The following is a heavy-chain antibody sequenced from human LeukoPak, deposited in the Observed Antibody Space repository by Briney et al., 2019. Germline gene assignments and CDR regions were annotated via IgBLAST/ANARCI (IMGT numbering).Heavy chain of an antibody. J-gene: IGHJ4*03. CDR3: ARGPTISETGYFDY. Sequence: PSETLSLTCAASGESFSAYYWSWIRQSPGKGLQWIAEVNHRGDTNYNPSVKGRVTISVDTSKNQFSLKVTSLTAADTAVYYCARGPTISETGYFDYWGQGTLVTVSS. D-gene: IGHD1-1*01. CDR1: GESFSAYY. CDR2: VNHRGDT. V-gene: IGHV4-34*01.